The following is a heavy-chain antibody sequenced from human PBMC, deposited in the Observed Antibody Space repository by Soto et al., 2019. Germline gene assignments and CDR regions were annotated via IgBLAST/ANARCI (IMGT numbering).Heavy chain of an antibody. J-gene: IGHJ6*02. CDR1: GFNFSSYN. CDR3: ARIYRLGMVPPKNWDGPDYYSGRDV. V-gene: IGHV3-21*01. Sequence: GWTLRLSCAASGFNFSSYNMNWVRQAPGKGLEWVSSISSSSSYIYYADCVKGRFTISRDNAKNSLYLQMNSQRAENTAVYYCARIYRLGMVPPKNWDGPDYYSGRDVGAQG. CDR2: ISSSSSYI. D-gene: IGHD2-8*01.